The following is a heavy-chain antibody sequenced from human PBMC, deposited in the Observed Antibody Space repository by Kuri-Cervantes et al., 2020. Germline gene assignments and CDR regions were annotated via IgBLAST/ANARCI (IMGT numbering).Heavy chain of an antibody. D-gene: IGHD4-17*01. Sequence: ASVKVSCKASGYTFSSYYMHWVRQAPGQGLEWMGIINPSGGSTSYAQKFQGRVTMTRDTSTSTVYMELSSLRSEDTAVYHCARVTLAPYYGDYEDDAFDIWGQGTMVTVSS. J-gene: IGHJ3*02. CDR1: GYTFSSYY. CDR3: ARVTLAPYYGDYEDDAFDI. V-gene: IGHV1-46*01. CDR2: INPSGGST.